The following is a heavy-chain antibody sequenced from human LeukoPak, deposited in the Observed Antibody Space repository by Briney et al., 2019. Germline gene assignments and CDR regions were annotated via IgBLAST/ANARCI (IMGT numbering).Heavy chain of an antibody. CDR3: ARGANWGSPDY. D-gene: IGHD7-27*01. Sequence: SETLSLTCSVFGGSISSTTYYWVWIRQPPGKGLECIASIHYTGRAYYNPSLKSRATISADTSKNHFSLKLSSVTAADTAVYYCARGANWGSPDYWGQGTLVTVSS. J-gene: IGHJ4*02. CDR2: IHYTGRA. V-gene: IGHV4-39*02. CDR1: GGSISSTTYY.